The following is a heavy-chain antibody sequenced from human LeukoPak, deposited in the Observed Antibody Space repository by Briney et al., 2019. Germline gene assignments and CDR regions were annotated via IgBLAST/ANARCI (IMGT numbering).Heavy chain of an antibody. CDR3: ARVADTHIFDY. CDR2: IYRGTTT. V-gene: IGHV3-53*01. J-gene: IGHJ4*02. CDR1: GFTFSDYS. Sequence: PGGSLRLSCAASGFTFSDYSMSWVRQAPGKGLEWVSVIYRGTTTDYADSVKGRFTISRDNSRNTLYLQMNSLRAVDTALYYCARVADTHIFDYWGQGTLVTVSS. D-gene: IGHD2-21*01.